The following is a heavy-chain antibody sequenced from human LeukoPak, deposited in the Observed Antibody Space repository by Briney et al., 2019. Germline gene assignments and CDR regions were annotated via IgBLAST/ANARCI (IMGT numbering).Heavy chain of an antibody. D-gene: IGHD2-15*01. Sequence: GGSLRLSCAASGFTFSSYGMSWVRQAPGKGLEWVSAISGSGGRPYYADSVKGRFTISRDNSKNTLYLQMNSLRAEDTAVYYCAKNGDRGAYCTGGTCYPYFYYYMDVWGKGTTVTI. CDR1: GFTFSSYG. J-gene: IGHJ6*03. CDR2: ISGSGGRP. V-gene: IGHV3-23*01. CDR3: AKNGDRGAYCTGGTCYPYFYYYMDV.